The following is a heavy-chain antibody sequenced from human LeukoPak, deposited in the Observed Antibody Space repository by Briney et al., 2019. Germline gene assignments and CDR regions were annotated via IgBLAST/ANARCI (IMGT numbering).Heavy chain of an antibody. CDR3: AKDIYGDYSDYMDV. CDR2: ISGDGGST. V-gene: IGHV3-43*02. Sequence: GGSLRLSCAASGFTFDDYAMHWVRQAPGKGLEWVSHISGDGGSTYYADSVKGRFTISRDNSKNSLYLQMNSLRTEDTALYYCAKDIYGDYSDYMDVWGKGTTVTVSS. D-gene: IGHD4-17*01. CDR1: GFTFDDYA. J-gene: IGHJ6*03.